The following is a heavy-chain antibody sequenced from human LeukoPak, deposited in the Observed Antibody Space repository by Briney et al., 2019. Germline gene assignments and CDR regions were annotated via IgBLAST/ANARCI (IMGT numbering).Heavy chain of an antibody. V-gene: IGHV3-21*05. CDR2: IGHRSVDI. Sequence: NPGGSLRLSCAASGFTFNIYGMNWVRQTPGKGLEWVSYIGHRSVDIHYADSVKGRFTVSRDNARKVLYLQMKSLSADDTGVYFLVRATRNGYDYWGRGTLVIVSS. J-gene: IGHJ4*02. D-gene: IGHD5-24*01. CDR3: VRATRNGYDY. CDR1: GFTFNIYG.